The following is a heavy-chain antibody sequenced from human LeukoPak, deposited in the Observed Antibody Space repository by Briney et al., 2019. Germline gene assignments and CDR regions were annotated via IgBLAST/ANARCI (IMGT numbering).Heavy chain of an antibody. CDR2: IIPILGIA. J-gene: IGHJ4*02. CDR1: GGTFSSYA. V-gene: IGHV1-69*04. CDR3: ARDSGYSYGYYFDY. Sequence: SVKVSCKASGGTFSSYAISWVRQAPGQGLEWMGRIIPILGIANYAQKFQGRVTITADKSTSTAYMELSSLRSEDTAVYYCARDSGYSYGYYFDYWGQGTLVTVSS. D-gene: IGHD5-18*01.